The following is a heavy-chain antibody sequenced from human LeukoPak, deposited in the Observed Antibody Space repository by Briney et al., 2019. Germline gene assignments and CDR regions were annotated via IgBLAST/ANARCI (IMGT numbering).Heavy chain of an antibody. J-gene: IGHJ6*03. D-gene: IGHD4-11*01. Sequence: SETLSLTCTVSGGSIGSYYWSWIRHPPGKGLEWIGYVDHTGSTKFNPSLNGRVSISRDTSKNFFSLRLRSVTAADTAVYFCARGRVSSSTWYSTYYYFFYMDFWGKGTTDTVSS. CDR2: VDHTGST. CDR1: GGSIGSYY. CDR3: ARGRVSSSTWYSTYYYFFYMDF. V-gene: IGHV4-59*01.